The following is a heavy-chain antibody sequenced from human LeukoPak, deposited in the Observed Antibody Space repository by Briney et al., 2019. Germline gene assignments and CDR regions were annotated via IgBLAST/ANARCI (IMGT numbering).Heavy chain of an antibody. CDR1: GFTFSNAW. CDR2: IKSKTDGGTT. CDR3: TLVDDSDAFDI. V-gene: IGHV3-15*01. D-gene: IGHD3-22*01. J-gene: IGHJ3*02. Sequence: PGRSLRLSCAASGFTFSNAWMSWVRQAPGKGLEWVGRIKSKTDGGTTDYAAPVKGRFTISRDDSKNTLYLQMNSLKTEDTAVYYCTLVDDSDAFDIWGQGTMVTVSS.